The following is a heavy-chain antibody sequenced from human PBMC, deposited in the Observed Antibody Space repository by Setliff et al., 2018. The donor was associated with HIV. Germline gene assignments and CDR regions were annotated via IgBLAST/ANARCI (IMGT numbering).Heavy chain of an antibody. Sequence: SETLSLTCTVSGGSISSSSYYWGWIRQPPGKGLEWIGSIYYSGTTYYNPSLKSRITISVDTSKNQFSLKVNSVTAADPAVYYCASPKERYYYGSGTNVREYYGMDVWGQGTTGTVSS. CDR3: ASPKERYYYGSGTNVREYYGMDV. D-gene: IGHD3-10*01. CDR1: GGSISSSSYY. CDR2: IYYSGTT. J-gene: IGHJ6*02. V-gene: IGHV4-39*07.